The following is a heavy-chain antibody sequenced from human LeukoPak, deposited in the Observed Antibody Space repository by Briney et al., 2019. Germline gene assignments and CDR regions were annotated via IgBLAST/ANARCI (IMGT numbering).Heavy chain of an antibody. D-gene: IGHD3-16*01. CDR1: VGTSSIYA. V-gene: IGHV1-69*06. Sequence: ASVKVSCKASVGTSSIYAISWVRQGPGQGLERMGRIIPIFGTANYAQKFQGRVTITADKSTSTAYMELSSLRSEDTAVYYCARDTPVGGSYYYYYMDVWGKGTTVTVSS. CDR3: ARDTPVGGSYYYYYMDV. J-gene: IGHJ6*03. CDR2: IIPIFGTA.